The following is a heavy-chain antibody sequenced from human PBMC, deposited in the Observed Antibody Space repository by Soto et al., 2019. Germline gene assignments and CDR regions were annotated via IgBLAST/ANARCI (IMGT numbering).Heavy chain of an antibody. D-gene: IGHD3-16*01. J-gene: IGHJ4*02. CDR3: AKDRVESGLGEIDY. CDR1: GFSFSNNG. CDR2: ISYDGSKK. V-gene: IGHV3-30*18. Sequence: GGSLRLSCAASGFSFSNNGMHWVRQAPGKGLEWVAIISYDGSKKSYADSVKGRFTISRDNSKNTLYLQMNSLRVEDTAVYYCAKDRVESGLGEIDYWGQGTLVTVSS.